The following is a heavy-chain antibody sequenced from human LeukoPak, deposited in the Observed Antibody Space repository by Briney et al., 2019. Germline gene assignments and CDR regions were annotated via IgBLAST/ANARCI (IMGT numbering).Heavy chain of an antibody. CDR2: ISGSGGST. V-gene: IGHV3-23*01. D-gene: IGHD2-2*01. CDR3: AKGSIVVVPAAQFDP. J-gene: IGHJ5*02. CDR1: GFTFSSYA. Sequence: GGSLRLSCAASGFTFSSYAMSWVRQAPGKGLEWVSAISGSGGSTYYADSVKGRFTISRDNSKNTLYLRMNSLRAEDTAVYYCAKGSIVVVPAAQFDPWGQGTLVTVSS.